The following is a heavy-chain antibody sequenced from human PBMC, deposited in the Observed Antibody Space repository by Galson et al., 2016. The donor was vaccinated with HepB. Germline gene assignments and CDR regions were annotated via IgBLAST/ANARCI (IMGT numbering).Heavy chain of an antibody. Sequence: SVKVSCKASGYTFTSYGISWVRQAPGQGLEWMGWISGYNGNTNYAQKFQGRVTMTTDTSTSTAYMELRSLTSDDTAVYYCARLSSSGWYDFAFWGQGTLVTASS. J-gene: IGHJ4*02. D-gene: IGHD6-19*01. CDR1: GYTFTSYG. CDR2: ISGYNGNT. CDR3: ARLSSSGWYDFAF. V-gene: IGHV1-18*04.